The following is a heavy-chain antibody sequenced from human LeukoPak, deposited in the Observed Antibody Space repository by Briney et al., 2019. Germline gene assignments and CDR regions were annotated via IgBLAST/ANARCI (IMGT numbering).Heavy chain of an antibody. CDR2: IRSKANSYAT. Sequence: PGGSLRLSCAASGFTFSGSAMHWVRQASGKGLEWVGRIRSKANSYATAYAASVKGRFTNSRDDSKNTAYLQMNSLKTEDTAVYYCTSPALAARPEWGQGTLVTVSS. V-gene: IGHV3-73*01. D-gene: IGHD6-6*01. J-gene: IGHJ4*02. CDR3: TSPALAARPE. CDR1: GFTFSGSA.